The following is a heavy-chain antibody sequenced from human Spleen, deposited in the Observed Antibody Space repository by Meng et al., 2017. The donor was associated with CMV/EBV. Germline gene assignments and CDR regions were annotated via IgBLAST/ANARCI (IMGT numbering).Heavy chain of an antibody. J-gene: IGHJ4*02. CDR1: EYFSGYH. CDR2: INHGGST. CDR3: ARGGLRFLEWLLYPWDY. D-gene: IGHD3-3*01. V-gene: IGHV4-34*01. Sequence: EYFSGYHWNWIRQPPGKGLEWIGEINHGGSTNYNPSLKSRVTISIDTSKNQFSLKLSSVTAADTAVYYCARGGLRFLEWLLYPWDYWGQGTLVTVSS.